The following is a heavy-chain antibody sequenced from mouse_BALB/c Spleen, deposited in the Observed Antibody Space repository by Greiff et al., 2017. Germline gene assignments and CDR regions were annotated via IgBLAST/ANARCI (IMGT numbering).Heavy chain of an antibody. D-gene: IGHD2-1*01. CDR1: GFTFSSYG. V-gene: IGHV5-6-3*01. CDR3: ARGDGNYGEFFDY. J-gene: IGHJ2*01. Sequence: EVQVVESGGGLVQPGGSLKLSCAASGFTFSSYGMSWVRQTPDKRLELVATINSNGGSTYYPDSVKGRFTISRDNAKNTLYLQMSSLKSEDTAMYYCARGDGNYGEFFDYWGQGTTLTVSS. CDR2: INSNGGST.